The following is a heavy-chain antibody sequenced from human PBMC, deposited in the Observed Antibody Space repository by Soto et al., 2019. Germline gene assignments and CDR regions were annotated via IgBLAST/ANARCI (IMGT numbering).Heavy chain of an antibody. CDR1: GGSFSGYY. J-gene: IGHJ4*02. CDR3: AIPNEYYDYVWGSYRYTAPFDY. Sequence: KTSETLSLTCAVYGGSFSGYYWSWIRQPPGKGLEWIGEINHSGSTNYNPSLKSRVTISVDTSKNQFSLKLSSVTAADTAVYYCAIPNEYYDYVWGSYRYTAPFDYWGQGTLVTVSS. V-gene: IGHV4-34*01. D-gene: IGHD3-16*02. CDR2: INHSGST.